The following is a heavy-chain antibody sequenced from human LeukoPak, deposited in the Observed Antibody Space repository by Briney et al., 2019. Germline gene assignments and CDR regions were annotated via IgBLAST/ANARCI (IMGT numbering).Heavy chain of an antibody. V-gene: IGHV3-48*03. CDR1: GFPFSSYD. J-gene: IGHJ4*02. D-gene: IGHD3-10*01. CDR2: ISSSGSTI. CDR3: ARDSPLWVGELYSHFDY. Sequence: PGGSLRLSCAASGFPFSSYDMNWVRQAPGKGLEWVSYISSSGSTIYYADSVKGRFTISRDNAKNSLYLQMNSLRAEDTAVYYCARDSPLWVGELYSHFDYWGQGTLVTVSS.